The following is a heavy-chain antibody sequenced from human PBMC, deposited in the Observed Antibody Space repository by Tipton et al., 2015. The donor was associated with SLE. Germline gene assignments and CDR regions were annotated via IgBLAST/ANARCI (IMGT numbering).Heavy chain of an antibody. CDR1: GDSITSDIYY. V-gene: IGHV4-39*07. Sequence: TLSLTCFVSGDSITSDIYYWGWIRQPPGKGLEWIGSVYDSGTTHYNPSLKSRVTMPVDTSKTQFSLKLGSLTAADTAVYFCARGELIEGFDPWGQGTLVTVAA. D-gene: IGHD3-22*01. CDR2: VYDSGTT. J-gene: IGHJ5*02. CDR3: ARGELIEGFDP.